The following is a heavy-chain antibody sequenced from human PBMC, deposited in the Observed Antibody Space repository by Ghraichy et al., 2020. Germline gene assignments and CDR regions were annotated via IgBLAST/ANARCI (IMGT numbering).Heavy chain of an antibody. D-gene: IGHD3-10*01. CDR2: IDYSGNT. J-gene: IGHJ6*02. CDR1: GDSISSRSNY. V-gene: IGHV4-39*01. CDR3: ARRTPIIRGTRNYGMDV. Sequence: SETLSLTCTVSGDSISSRSNYWGWIRQAPGKGLEWIGTIDYSGNTYYNPSLNSRVTLSVDTSKNQISLKLSSVTAADTAVYYCARRTPIIRGTRNYGMDVWGQGTTVTVSS.